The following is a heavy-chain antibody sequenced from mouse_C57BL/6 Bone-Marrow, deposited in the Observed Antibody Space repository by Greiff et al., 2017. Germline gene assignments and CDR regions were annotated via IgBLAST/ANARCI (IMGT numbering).Heavy chain of an antibody. J-gene: IGHJ4*01. D-gene: IGHD2-3*01. CDR3: ARRSGLLSYAMYY. V-gene: IGHV1-82*01. CDR2: IYPGDGDT. Sequence: QVQLQQSGPELVKPGASVKISCKASGYAFSSSWMNWVKQRPGKGLEWIGRIYPGDGDTNYNGKFKGKATLTADKSSSTAYMQLSSLTSEDSSVYFCARRSGLLSYAMYYWGQGTSVTVSS. CDR1: GYAFSSSW.